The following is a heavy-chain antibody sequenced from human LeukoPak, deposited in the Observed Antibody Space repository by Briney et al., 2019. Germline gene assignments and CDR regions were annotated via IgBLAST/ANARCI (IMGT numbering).Heavy chain of an antibody. V-gene: IGHV1-69*05. J-gene: IGHJ4*02. CDR2: IIPIIGTA. D-gene: IGHD3-22*01. CDR3: ARDPTYYYDSSGYREGYYFDY. CDR1: GGTFSSYA. Sequence: SVKVSCKASGGTFSSYAISWVRQAPGQGLEWMGGIIPIIGTANYAQKFQGRVTITTDESTSTAYMELSSLRSEDTAVYYCARDPTYYYDSSGYREGYYFDYWGQGTLVTVSS.